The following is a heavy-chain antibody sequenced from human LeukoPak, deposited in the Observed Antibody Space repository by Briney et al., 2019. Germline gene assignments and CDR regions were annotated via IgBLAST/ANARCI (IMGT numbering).Heavy chain of an antibody. J-gene: IGHJ4*02. Sequence: GGSLRLSSATSGFAFDDHTMHWVRQLPGKGLEWLSLISWEGSTTYYADSVKDRFTISRDTSKNSLYLQMNSLRTEDTALYYCAKARSSSWSYLESWGQGTLVTVSS. D-gene: IGHD6-13*01. CDR3: AKARSSSWSYLES. CDR2: ISWEGSTT. V-gene: IGHV3-43*01. CDR1: GFAFDDHT.